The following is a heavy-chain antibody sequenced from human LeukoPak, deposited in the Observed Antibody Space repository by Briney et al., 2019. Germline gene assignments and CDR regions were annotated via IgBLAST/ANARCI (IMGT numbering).Heavy chain of an antibody. J-gene: IGHJ4*02. CDR3: ARLVGAPLDY. CDR2: INHSGST. Sequence: SETLSLTCAVYGGSFSGYYWSWIRQPPGKGLEWIGEINHSGSTNYNPSLKSRVTISVDTSKNQFSLKLSSVTAADTAVYYCARLVGAPLDYWGQGTLVTVSS. V-gene: IGHV4-34*01. D-gene: IGHD1-26*01. CDR1: GGSFSGYY.